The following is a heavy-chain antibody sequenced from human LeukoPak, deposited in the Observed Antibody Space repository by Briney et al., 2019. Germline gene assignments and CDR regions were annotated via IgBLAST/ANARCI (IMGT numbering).Heavy chain of an antibody. CDR3: ARVAMVSSGYYYYYYYMDV. D-gene: IGHD3-22*01. J-gene: IGHJ6*03. CDR1: GYTFTGYY. Sequence: GASVKVSCKASGYTFTGYYMHWVRQAPGQGLEWMGGIIPIFGTANYAQKFQGRVTITADKSTSTAYMELSSLRSEDTAVYYCARVAMVSSGYYYYYYYMDVWGKGTTVTVSS. CDR2: IIPIFGTA. V-gene: IGHV1-69*06.